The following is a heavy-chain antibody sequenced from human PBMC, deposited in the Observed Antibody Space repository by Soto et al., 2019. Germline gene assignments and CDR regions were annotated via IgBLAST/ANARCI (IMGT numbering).Heavy chain of an antibody. Sequence: QVQLQESGPGLVKPSETLSLTCSVSGDSISSNNWWSWVRQPPGKGLEWIGEIYQSGTTNYNPSLKSRVPMAVDTSKTKVSLNLRSVTAADTAVYYCARDGSGSPGAADYWGQGTLVTVSS. CDR1: GDSISSNNW. CDR3: ARDGSGSPGAADY. D-gene: IGHD1-26*01. V-gene: IGHV4-4*02. J-gene: IGHJ4*02. CDR2: IYQSGTT.